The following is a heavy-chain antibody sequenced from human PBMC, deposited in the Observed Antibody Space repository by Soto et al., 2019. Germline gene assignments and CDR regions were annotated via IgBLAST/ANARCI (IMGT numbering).Heavy chain of an antibody. CDR2: RWYDGSNK. V-gene: IGHV3-33*01. J-gene: IGHJ4*02. CDR3: ARVVRQWLDH. Sequence: QVQLVASGGGVVQPGRALRLSCAASGFTFSSYGMHWVRQAPGTGLEGVAVRWYDGSNKYYADSVKGGFTICRDNSKNTLYLQMTILRAEDTAVYDCARVVRQWLDHWGEGTLVTVSS. CDR1: GFTFSSYG. D-gene: IGHD6-19*01.